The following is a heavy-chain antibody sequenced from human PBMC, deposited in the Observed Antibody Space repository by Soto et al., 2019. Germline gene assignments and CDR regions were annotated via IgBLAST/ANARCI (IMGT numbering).Heavy chain of an antibody. J-gene: IGHJ6*02. CDR1: GAPITTNKW. D-gene: IGHD3-3*01. Sequence: QVQLQESGPGLVKPSETLSLTCTVSGAPITTNKWWAWVRLPPGKGLEWIGELSRGDERSSNPSLEGRFTMSLHKSNNHFSLKLTSVTAADTAIYYCATQTISYTWSVWGRGTTVTVSS. CDR2: LSRGDER. CDR3: ATQTISYTWSV. V-gene: IGHV4-4*02.